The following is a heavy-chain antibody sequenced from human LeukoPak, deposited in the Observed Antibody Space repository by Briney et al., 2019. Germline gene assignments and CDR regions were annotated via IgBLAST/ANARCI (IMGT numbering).Heavy chain of an antibody. Sequence: SETLSLTCSVSGGSISTYYWSWIRQPPGKGLEWIGYNYNRGTTNYNPSLKSRVTISVDRSKNQFSLSLTSVTAADTAVYYCARERASAGPHFEHWGRGIPVTVSS. J-gene: IGHJ4*02. D-gene: IGHD6-13*01. V-gene: IGHV4-59*01. CDR2: NYNRGTT. CDR1: GGSISTYY. CDR3: ARERASAGPHFEH.